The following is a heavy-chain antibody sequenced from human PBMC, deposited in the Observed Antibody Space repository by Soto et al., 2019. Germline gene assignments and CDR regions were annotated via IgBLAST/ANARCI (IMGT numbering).Heavy chain of an antibody. Sequence: PSETLSLTCAVYGGSGSFSGYLWSWIRQPPGNGLEWIGEITHSGSTNYNPSLKSRVTISVDTSKNQFSLELRSVTAADTAVYYCARGRKGSSSSWYVDWGQGTLVTVS. J-gene: IGHJ4*02. D-gene: IGHD6-13*01. CDR3: ARGRKGSSSSWYVD. CDR1: GGSGSFSGYL. V-gene: IGHV4-34*01. CDR2: ITHSGST.